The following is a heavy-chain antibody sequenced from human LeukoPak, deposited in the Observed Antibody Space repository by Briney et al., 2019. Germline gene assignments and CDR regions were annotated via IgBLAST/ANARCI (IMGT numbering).Heavy chain of an antibody. D-gene: IGHD5-18*01. Sequence: PGGSLRLSCTASGFTLGSHDMHWVRQIPGQGLEWVAAVSSGFHAFFAGSVQGRFTVSREDARNSLYLQMNSLRAGDTAVYYCVREARGYHYTYFDYWGQGTLVTVSS. CDR1: GFTLGSHD. V-gene: IGHV3-13*01. J-gene: IGHJ4*02. CDR2: VSSGFHA. CDR3: VREARGYHYTYFDY.